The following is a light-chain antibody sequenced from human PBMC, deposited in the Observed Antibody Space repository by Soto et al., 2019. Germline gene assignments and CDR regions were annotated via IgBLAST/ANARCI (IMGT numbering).Light chain of an antibody. CDR2: EDS. J-gene: IGLJ1*01. CDR3: SSYAGLSTYV. CDR1: SSDVGSYNL. Sequence: QSALTQPASVSGSPGQSITIPCTGTSSDVGSYNLVSWYQQHPGKAPKLIMYEDSNRPSGVSNRFSGSNSANTASLTISGLQTEDGADYYCSSYAGLSTYVFGSGTKVTVL. V-gene: IGLV2-23*01.